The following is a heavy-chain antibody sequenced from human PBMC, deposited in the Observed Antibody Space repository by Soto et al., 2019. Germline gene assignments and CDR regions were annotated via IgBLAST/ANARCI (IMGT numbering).Heavy chain of an antibody. V-gene: IGHV3-7*05. CDR3: ARDRAYNCFDY. J-gene: IGHJ4*02. CDR1: GSTFSSSW. CDR2: INLDGSER. D-gene: IGHD5-18*01. Sequence: GGSLRLSCGSSGSTFSSSWMTWVRQAPGKGLEWVANINLDGSERNYVASVKGRFTISRDNAKNLLYLQMNSMRAEDTAVYYCARDRAYNCFDYWGQGTLVTVSS.